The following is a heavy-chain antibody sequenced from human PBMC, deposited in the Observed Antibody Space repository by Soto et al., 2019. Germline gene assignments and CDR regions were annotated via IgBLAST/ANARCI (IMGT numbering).Heavy chain of an antibody. D-gene: IGHD5-12*01. Sequence: PGESLKISCKGSGYSFTSYWIGWLRQMPGKGLEWMGIIYPGDSDTRYSPSFQGQVTISADKSISTAYLQWSSLKASDTAMYYCARMSDIVATITHYYGMDVWGQGTTVTVSS. J-gene: IGHJ6*02. CDR2: IYPGDSDT. V-gene: IGHV5-51*01. CDR3: ARMSDIVATITHYYGMDV. CDR1: GYSFTSYW.